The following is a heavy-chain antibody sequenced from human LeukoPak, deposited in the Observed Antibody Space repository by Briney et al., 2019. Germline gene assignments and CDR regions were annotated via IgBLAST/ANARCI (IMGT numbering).Heavy chain of an antibody. CDR1: GFTFSRYA. D-gene: IGHD3-10*01. Sequence: PGGSLRLSCSASGFTFSRYAMHWVRQAPGKGLEYVSAISNNGGSTYYADSVKGRFTISRDNAKKSLYLQMNSLRVEDTAVYYCATSGTRGVINGHWGQGTLVTVSS. CDR2: ISNNGGST. J-gene: IGHJ4*02. CDR3: ATSGTRGVINGH. V-gene: IGHV3-64*04.